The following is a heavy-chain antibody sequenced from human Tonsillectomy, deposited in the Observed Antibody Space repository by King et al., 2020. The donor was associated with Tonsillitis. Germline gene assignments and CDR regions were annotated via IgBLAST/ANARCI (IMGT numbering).Heavy chain of an antibody. D-gene: IGHD3-9*01. V-gene: IGHV1-69*01. J-gene: IGHJ5*02. CDR1: GGTFSSYA. Sequence: QLVQSGAEVKKPGSSVKVSCKASGGTFSSYAISWVRQAPGQGLEWMGGIIPIFGTANYAQKFQGRVTITADESTSTAYMELSSLRSEDTAVYYCGRAGLYYDILTGYYTGSNWFDPWGQGTLVTVSS. CDR2: IIPIFGTA. CDR3: GRAGLYYDILTGYYTGSNWFDP.